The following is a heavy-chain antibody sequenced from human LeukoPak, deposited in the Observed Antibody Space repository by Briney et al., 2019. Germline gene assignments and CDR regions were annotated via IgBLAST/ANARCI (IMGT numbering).Heavy chain of an antibody. CDR1: SASITSRNYY. D-gene: IGHD3-10*01. CDR3: ARPNTYYFGSGSYYLNWFDP. V-gene: IGHV4-39*02. Sequence: SQTLSLTCSVSSASITSRNYYWGWIRQPPGKGLEWIGRIVYGGSTYYNPYLKSRVTISIGTSTIHFSKILKSVTAADTAVYYCARPNTYYFGSGSYYLNWFDPWGQGTLVTVSS. J-gene: IGHJ5*02. CDR2: IVYGGST.